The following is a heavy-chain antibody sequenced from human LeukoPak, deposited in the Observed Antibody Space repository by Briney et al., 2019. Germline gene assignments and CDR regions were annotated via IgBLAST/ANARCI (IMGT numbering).Heavy chain of an antibody. V-gene: IGHV4-34*01. J-gene: IGHJ4*02. CDR1: GGSFSGYY. CDR3: ARGLSFRSSKDLAAPQFDY. D-gene: IGHD6-6*01. Sequence: SETLSLTCAVYGGSFSGYYWSWIRQPPGKGLEWIGEINHSGSTNYNPSLKSRVTISVDTSKNQFSLKLSSVTAADTAVYYCARGLSFRSSKDLAAPQFDYRGQGTLVTVSS. CDR2: INHSGST.